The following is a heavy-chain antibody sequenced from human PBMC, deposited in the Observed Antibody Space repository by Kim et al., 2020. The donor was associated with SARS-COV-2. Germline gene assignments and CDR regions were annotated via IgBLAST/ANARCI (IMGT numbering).Heavy chain of an antibody. CDR1: GFTFSSYS. J-gene: IGHJ6*02. D-gene: IGHD3-9*01. CDR3: ARVYFDGTYYYYGMDV. V-gene: IGHV3-21*01. CDR2: ISSSSYI. Sequence: GGSLRLSCAASGFTFSSYSMNWVRQAPGKGLEWVSSISSSSYIYYADSVKGRFTISRDNAKNSLYLQMNSLRAEDTAVYYCARVYFDGTYYYYGMDVWGQGTTVTVSS.